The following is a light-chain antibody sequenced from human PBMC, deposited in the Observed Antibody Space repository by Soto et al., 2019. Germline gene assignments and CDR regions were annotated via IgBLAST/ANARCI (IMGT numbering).Light chain of an antibody. CDR2: WAS. J-gene: IGKJ1*01. CDR1: QSVLYSSNNKNY. CDR3: QQYYGTLWT. V-gene: IGKV4-1*01. Sequence: DIVMTQSPDSLAVSLGERATINCKSSQSVLYSSNNKNYLAWYQQKPGQPPKLLIYWASTRESGVPDRFSGSGSGTDFTLTISSQQAEDVAVYYCQQYYGTLWTFGQGTKVEIK.